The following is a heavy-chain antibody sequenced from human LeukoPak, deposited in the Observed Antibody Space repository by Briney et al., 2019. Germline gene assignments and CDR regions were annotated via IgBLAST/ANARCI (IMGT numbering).Heavy chain of an antibody. CDR2: IYHSGST. D-gene: IGHD3-22*01. CDR1: GGSLSSVTYY. CDR3: ARGSSGYPYYFDY. Sequence: SETLSLTCTVSGGSLSSVTYYWGWIRQPPQKGLEWIGNIYHSGSTYYNPSLKSRVTISVDTSKNQFSLKLSSVTAADTAVYYCARGSSGYPYYFDYWGQGTLVTVSS. V-gene: IGHV4-39*07. J-gene: IGHJ4*02.